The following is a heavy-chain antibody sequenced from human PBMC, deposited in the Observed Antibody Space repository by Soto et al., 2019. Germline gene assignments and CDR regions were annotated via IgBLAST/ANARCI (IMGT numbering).Heavy chain of an antibody. D-gene: IGHD5-18*01. V-gene: IGHV3-30-3*01. CDR2: ISYDGSNK. J-gene: IGHJ4*02. CDR3: ASEDRGYSYGYYPY. Sequence: PGGSLRLSCAASGFTFSSYAMHWVRQAPGKGLEWVAVISYDGSNKYYADSVKGRFTISRDNSKNTLYLQMNSLRAEDTAVYYCASEDRGYSYGYYPYWGQGTLVTVSS. CDR1: GFTFSSYA.